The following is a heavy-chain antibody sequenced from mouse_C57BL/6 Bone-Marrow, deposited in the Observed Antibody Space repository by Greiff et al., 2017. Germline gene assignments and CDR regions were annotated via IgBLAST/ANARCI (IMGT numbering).Heavy chain of an antibody. CDR1: GFTFSSYA. D-gene: IGHD2-4*01. CDR3: ARWRDYDGRFAY. J-gene: IGHJ3*01. V-gene: IGHV5-4*01. Sequence: EVQGVESGGGLVKPGGSLKLSCAASGFTFSSYAMSWVRQTPEKRLEWVATISDGGSYTYYPDNVKGRFTISRDNAKNNLYLQRSHLKSEDTALYYCARWRDYDGRFAYWGQGTLVTVSA. CDR2: ISDGGSYT.